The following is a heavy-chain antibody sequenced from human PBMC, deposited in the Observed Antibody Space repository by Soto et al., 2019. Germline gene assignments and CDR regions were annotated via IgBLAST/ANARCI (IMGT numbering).Heavy chain of an antibody. J-gene: IGHJ5*02. CDR1: GYTFLNYD. CDR2: VSPSNGKT. Sequence: QVQLVQSGAEVKKPGASVKVSCKASGYTFLNYDISWVRQAPGQGLERMGWVSPSNGKTNYAEKFQGRLTLTTDTFTNTVEMELRSLRPDDTALYYCTRDRNWVDPWGQGTLVTVS. V-gene: IGHV1-18*01. CDR3: TRDRNWVDP.